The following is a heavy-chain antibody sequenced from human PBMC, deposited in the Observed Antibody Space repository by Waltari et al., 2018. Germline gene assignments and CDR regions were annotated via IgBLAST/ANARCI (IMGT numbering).Heavy chain of an antibody. D-gene: IGHD6-19*01. CDR2: INPDGGST. J-gene: IGHJ4*02. V-gene: IGHV1-46*03. Sequence: QVQLVQSGAEVKKPGASVKVSCKASGYSFTTSYMHWVRQAPGQVLEWVGIINPDGGSTSYAQKFQDRLTMTRDTSTSTVYMQLTSLTSEDTAVYYCASQRAGSGWLSIDYWGQGTLVTVSS. CDR1: GYSFTTSY. CDR3: ASQRAGSGWLSIDY.